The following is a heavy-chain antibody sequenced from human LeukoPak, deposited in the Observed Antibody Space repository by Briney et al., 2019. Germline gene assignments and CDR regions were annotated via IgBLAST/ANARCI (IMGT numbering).Heavy chain of an antibody. CDR2: ISGSGGST. CDR3: ATDSPGITGTTSLDY. D-gene: IGHD1-20*01. Sequence: GGSLRLSCAASGFTFSSYAMSWVRQAPGKGLEWVSAISGSGGSTYYADSVKGRFTISRDNSKNTLYLQMNSLRAEDTAVYYCATDSPGITGTTSLDYWGQGTLVTVSS. J-gene: IGHJ4*02. V-gene: IGHV3-23*01. CDR1: GFTFSSYA.